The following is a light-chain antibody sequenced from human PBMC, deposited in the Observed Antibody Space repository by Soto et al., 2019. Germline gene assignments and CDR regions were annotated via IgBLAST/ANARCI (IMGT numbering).Light chain of an antibody. CDR3: LHLNSYPRFT. Sequence: DLQLTQSPSFLSASVGDRVTITCRASQGITSYLAWYQQKPGKAPKLLIYAASTLQSGVPSRFSGSGSGTEFTLTISSLQPEDFATYYCLHLNSYPRFTFGPGTKVGIK. CDR2: AAS. V-gene: IGKV1-9*01. J-gene: IGKJ3*01. CDR1: QGITSY.